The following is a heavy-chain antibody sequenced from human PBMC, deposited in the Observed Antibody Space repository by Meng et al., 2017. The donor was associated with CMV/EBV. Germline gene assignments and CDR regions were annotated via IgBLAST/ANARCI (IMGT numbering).Heavy chain of an antibody. CDR1: GFTFSSYA. CDR2: ISYDGSNK. J-gene: IGHJ4*02. CDR3: ARDECSGGSCYFFDY. V-gene: IGHV3-30*01. D-gene: IGHD2-15*01. Sequence: SGFTFSSYAMHWVRQAPGKGLEWVAVISYDGSNKYYADSVKGRFTISRDNSKNTLYLQMNSLRAEDTAVYYCARDECSGGSCYFFDYWGQGTLVTVSS.